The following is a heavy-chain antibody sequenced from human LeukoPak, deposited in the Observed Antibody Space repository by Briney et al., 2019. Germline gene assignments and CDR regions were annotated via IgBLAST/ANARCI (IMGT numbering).Heavy chain of an antibody. J-gene: IGHJ3*02. CDR3: ARDLERGYSYGFRSYDAFDI. CDR1: GYTFSNYG. CDR2: IIPIFGTA. V-gene: IGHV1-69*13. Sequence: SVKVSCKTSGYTFSNYGISWVRQAPGQGLEWMGGIIPIFGTANYAQKFQGRVTITADESTSTAYMELSSLRSEDTAVYYCARDLERGYSYGFRSYDAFDIWGQGTMVTVSS. D-gene: IGHD5-18*01.